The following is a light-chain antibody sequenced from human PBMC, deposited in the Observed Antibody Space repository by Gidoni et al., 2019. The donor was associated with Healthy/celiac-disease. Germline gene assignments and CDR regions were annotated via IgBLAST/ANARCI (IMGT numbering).Light chain of an antibody. CDR1: QSLSSW. V-gene: IGKV1-5*01. Sequence: IQMTQSPSTLSASVGHRVTITCLASQSLSSWLAWYQQKPGKSPKLLIYDASSLESGVPSRFSGSGSGTEFTLTISSLQPDDFAIYYCQQYNSYTWTFGQGTKVEIK. CDR3: QQYNSYTWT. J-gene: IGKJ1*01. CDR2: DAS.